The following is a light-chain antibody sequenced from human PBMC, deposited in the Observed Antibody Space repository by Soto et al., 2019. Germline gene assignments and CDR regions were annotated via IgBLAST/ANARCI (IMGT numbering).Light chain of an antibody. Sequence: QSVLTQPPSASGSPGQSVTISCTGTSSDVGGYHYVSWYQQHPGKAPKLMIHEVTKRPSGVPDRFSGSKSGNTASLTVSGLQGEDEADYYCSLYISGSTYVFGTGTKVTVL. J-gene: IGLJ1*01. CDR2: EVT. CDR3: SLYISGSTYV. V-gene: IGLV2-8*01. CDR1: SSDVGGYHY.